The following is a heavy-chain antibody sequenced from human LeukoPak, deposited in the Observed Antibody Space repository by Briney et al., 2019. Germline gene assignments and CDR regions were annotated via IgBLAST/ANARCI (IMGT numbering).Heavy chain of an antibody. CDR2: IYYSGST. V-gene: IGHV4-31*03. D-gene: IGHD3-10*01. J-gene: IGHJ5*02. CDR1: GGSISSGGYY. Sequence: PSETLSLTCTVSGGSISSGGYYWSWIRQHPGKGLEWIGYIYYSGSTYYNPSLKSRVTISVDTSKNQFSLKLSSVTAADTAVYYCARDKGLSHRLGGGFDPWGQGTLVTVSS. CDR3: ARDKGLSHRLGGGFDP.